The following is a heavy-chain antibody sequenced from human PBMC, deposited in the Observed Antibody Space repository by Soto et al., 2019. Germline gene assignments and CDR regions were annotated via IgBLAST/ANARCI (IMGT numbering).Heavy chain of an antibody. Sequence: ASVKVSCKXSGYRFTTHYIHWVRQAPGQGLEWMGRMNVDTGGTTYAHKFQGRVTMTRDTSIRTAYLEVSSVKSDDTAMYYCARDGNFALRGYSFGFDFWGQGTLVTVSS. D-gene: IGHD5-18*01. J-gene: IGHJ4*02. CDR3: ARDGNFALRGYSFGFDF. CDR2: MNVDTGGT. V-gene: IGHV1-2*06. CDR1: GYRFTTHY.